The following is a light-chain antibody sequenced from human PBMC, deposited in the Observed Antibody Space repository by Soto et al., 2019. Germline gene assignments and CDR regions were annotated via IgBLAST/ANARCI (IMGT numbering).Light chain of an antibody. Sequence: ENVLTQSPGTLSLSPGERATLSCRASQSVSSYSLAWYQQKPGQAPRLLIYGASNRATGIPDRFSGSGSGTDFTLTISRLEPEDFAVYYCQQYGRSSWTFGQGTKVDIK. V-gene: IGKV3-20*01. CDR3: QQYGRSSWT. CDR1: QSVSSYS. J-gene: IGKJ1*01. CDR2: GAS.